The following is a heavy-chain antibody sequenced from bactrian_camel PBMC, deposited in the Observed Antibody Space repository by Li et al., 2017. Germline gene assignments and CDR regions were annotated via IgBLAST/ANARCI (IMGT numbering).Heavy chain of an antibody. Sequence: QLVESGGGSVQAGGSLRLSCAVSVYAYMIHCMAWFRQALGKEREGVASILSATSYSDSVKGRFTISPGNATNTVSLQMNSLKPEDTAMYYCAADRMACLRPSVQLEAYNFWGQGTQVTVS. CDR3: AADRMACLRPSVQLEAYNF. CDR2: ILSAT. V-gene: IGHV3S53*01. CDR1: VYAYMIHC. J-gene: IGHJ4*01.